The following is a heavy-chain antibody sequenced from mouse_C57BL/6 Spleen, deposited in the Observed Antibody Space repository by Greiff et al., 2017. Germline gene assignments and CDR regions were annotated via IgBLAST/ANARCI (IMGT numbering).Heavy chain of an antibody. D-gene: IGHD1-1*01. Sequence: QVQLKESGPGLVAPSQSLSISCTVSGFSFTSYGVHWVRQPPGKGLEWLVVIWSDGSTTYNSALKYRLSISKDNAKSQVFLKMNRLQTADTAMYYCARGGISIYAMDYWGQGTSVTVSS. CDR1: GFSFTSYG. CDR3: ARGGISIYAMDY. V-gene: IGHV2-6*03. CDR2: IWSDGST. J-gene: IGHJ4*01.